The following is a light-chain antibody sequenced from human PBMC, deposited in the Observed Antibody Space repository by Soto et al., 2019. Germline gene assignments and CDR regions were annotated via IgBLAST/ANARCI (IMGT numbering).Light chain of an antibody. CDR1: QSVSSKY. J-gene: IGKJ4*01. CDR2: GTS. V-gene: IGKV3-20*01. Sequence: EIVLTQSPGTLSLSPGERATLSCRASQSVSSKYVAWYKQKPGQAPRLLIYGTSTRATGIPDRLSGSGSGSDFTLTSSRLEPEDTAVYYCQQYDYSPFTFGGGTKVEIK. CDR3: QQYDYSPFT.